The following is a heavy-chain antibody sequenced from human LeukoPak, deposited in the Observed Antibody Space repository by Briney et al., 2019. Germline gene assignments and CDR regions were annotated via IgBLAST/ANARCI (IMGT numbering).Heavy chain of an antibody. D-gene: IGHD6-13*01. J-gene: IGHJ2*01. CDR2: IYYSGST. CDR1: GGSISSYY. V-gene: IGHV4-59*01. CDR3: ARDSSYSSSWGDWYFDL. Sequence: SETLSLTCTVSGGSISSYYWSWIRQPPGKGLEWIGYIYYSGSTNYNPSLKSRVTISVDTSKNQFSLKLSSVTAVDTAVYYCARDSSYSSSWGDWYFDLWGRGTLVTVSS.